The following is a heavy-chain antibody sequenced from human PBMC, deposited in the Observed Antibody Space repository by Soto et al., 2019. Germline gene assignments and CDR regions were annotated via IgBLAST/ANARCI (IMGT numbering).Heavy chain of an antibody. CDR3: ARDVGLDSDDFFAY. D-gene: IGHD3-9*01. Sequence: GGSMRLSCTASGFPLTSYGMGWVRQAPGKGLQWVSTIRGDGGQTHYTDSVKGRFSTSRDNSKNTVYLQMDSLRAEDTAMYFCARDVGLDSDDFFAYWGQGTQVTVSS. CDR1: GFPLTSYG. V-gene: IGHV3-23*01. J-gene: IGHJ4*02. CDR2: IRGDGGQT.